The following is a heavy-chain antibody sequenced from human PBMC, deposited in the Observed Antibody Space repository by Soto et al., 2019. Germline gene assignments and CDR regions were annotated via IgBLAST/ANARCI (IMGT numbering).Heavy chain of an antibody. Sequence: QVQLVQSGAEVKKPGASVKVSCKASGYTFTTYDINWVRQATGQGLEWMGWMNPNSGNTGYAQKFQGRVTMTRNTARGTAYMERGRLRSEDTAVYYCARRKGYCSGGSCYIWLDPWGQGTLVTVSS. D-gene: IGHD2-15*01. CDR3: ARRKGYCSGGSCYIWLDP. CDR2: MNPNSGNT. CDR1: GYTFTTYD. V-gene: IGHV1-8*01. J-gene: IGHJ5*02.